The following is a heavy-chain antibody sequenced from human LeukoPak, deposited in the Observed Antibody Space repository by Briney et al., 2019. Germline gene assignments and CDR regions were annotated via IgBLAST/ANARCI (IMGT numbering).Heavy chain of an antibody. CDR3: ARHYDSSAYWYYFDY. Sequence: SETLSLTCTVSGGSISSYYWSWIRQPPGKGLEWIGYIYYSGSTNYNPSLKSRVTISVDTSKNQFSLKLSSVTAADTAVYYCARHYDSSAYWYYFDYWGQGTLVTVSS. V-gene: IGHV4-59*08. CDR2: IYYSGST. J-gene: IGHJ4*02. CDR1: GGSISSYY. D-gene: IGHD3-22*01.